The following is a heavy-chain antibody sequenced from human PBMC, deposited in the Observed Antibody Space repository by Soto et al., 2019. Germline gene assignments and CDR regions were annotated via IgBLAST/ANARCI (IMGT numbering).Heavy chain of an antibody. D-gene: IGHD3-22*01. CDR1: GFTFSSYL. CDR2: IWYDGSNK. J-gene: IGHJ4*02. V-gene: IGHV3-33*01. CDR3: ARPQSISGYFPIDY. Sequence: GGSLRLSCAASGFTFSSYLIHWVRQGPGKGLEWVAVIWYDGSNKYYADSVKGRFTISRDNSKNTLYLQMNSLRTEDTAVYYCARPQSISGYFPIDYWGQGTLVTVSS.